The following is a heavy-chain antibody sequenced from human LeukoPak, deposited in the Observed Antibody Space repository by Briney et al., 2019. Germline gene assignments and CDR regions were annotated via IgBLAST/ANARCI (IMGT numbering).Heavy chain of an antibody. D-gene: IGHD3-16*02. Sequence: GGSLRLSCAASGFTFSSYAMSWVRQAPGKGLEWVSAISGSGGSTYYADSVKGRFTISRDNSKNTLYLQMNSLRAEDTAVYYCAKDQLRDYVWGSYRYTGGLVDYWGQGTLVTVSS. CDR1: GFTFSSYA. CDR2: ISGSGGST. V-gene: IGHV3-23*01. CDR3: AKDQLRDYVWGSYRYTGGLVDY. J-gene: IGHJ4*02.